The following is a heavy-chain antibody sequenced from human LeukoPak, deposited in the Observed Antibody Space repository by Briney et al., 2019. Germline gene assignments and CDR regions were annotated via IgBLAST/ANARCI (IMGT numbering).Heavy chain of an antibody. D-gene: IGHD2-2*01. V-gene: IGHV4-59*01. CDR1: GGSISSYY. CDR2: IYYSGST. J-gene: IGHJ6*02. Sequence: SETLSLTCTVSGGSISSYYWSWIRQPPGKGLEGIGYIYYSGSTNYNPSLKSRVTISVDASKNQFSLKLSSVTAADTAVYYCARVLGSSATWTDYYYGMDVWGQGTTVTVSS. CDR3: ARVLGSSATWTDYYYGMDV.